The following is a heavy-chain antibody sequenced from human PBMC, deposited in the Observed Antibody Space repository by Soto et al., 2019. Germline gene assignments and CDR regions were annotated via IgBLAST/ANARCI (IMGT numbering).Heavy chain of an antibody. V-gene: IGHV4-31*02. Sequence: QVQLVESGGGLVKPGGSLRLSCAASGFTFSDYYMSWIRQAPGKGLEWIGYLSYSGSTYYNPSLKSRVTMSLDTSKNQFSLKLSSVTAADTAVYYCARHTLTVYYFDYWGQGTLVTVSS. CDR3: ARHTLTVYYFDY. CDR1: GFTFSDYY. D-gene: IGHD3-16*01. CDR2: LSYSGST. J-gene: IGHJ4*02.